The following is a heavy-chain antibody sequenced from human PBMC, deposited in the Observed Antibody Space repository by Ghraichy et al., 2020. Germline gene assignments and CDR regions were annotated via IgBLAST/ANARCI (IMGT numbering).Heavy chain of an antibody. J-gene: IGHJ5*02. V-gene: IGHV4-4*07. CDR2: INTSGST. CDR3: ARDAPKNNWKDRWFDP. CDR1: GDAISSYY. D-gene: IGHD1-20*01. Sequence: LETLSLTCTVSGDAISSYYWSWIRQPAGKGLEWIGRINTSGSTNYNPSLKSRVTMSVDTSTNQFSLKLSSVTAADTAVDYCARDAPKNNWKDRWFDPWGQGTLVTVSS.